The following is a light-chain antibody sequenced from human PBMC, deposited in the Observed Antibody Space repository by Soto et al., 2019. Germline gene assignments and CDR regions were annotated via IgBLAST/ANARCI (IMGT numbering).Light chain of an antibody. CDR2: GNT. CDR3: QSYDRGLRGSV. CDR1: SSNIGANYD. V-gene: IGLV1-40*01. Sequence: QAVVTQPPSVSGAPGQRITISCTGSSSNIGANYDVHWYQQVPGTAPKLLIYGNTHRPSGGPDRFSGSKSGTSASLVITALRAEDEATYYCQSYDRGLRGSVFGGGTKLTVL. J-gene: IGLJ2*01.